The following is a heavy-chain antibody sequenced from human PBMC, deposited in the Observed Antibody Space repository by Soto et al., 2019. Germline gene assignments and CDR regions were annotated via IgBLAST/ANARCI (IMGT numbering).Heavy chain of an antibody. V-gene: IGHV3-15*07. J-gene: IGHJ4*02. CDR1: GFSFTNAW. D-gene: IGHD3-22*01. Sequence: PGGSLRLSCAAPGFSFTNAWMNWVRQAPGKGLEWVGRFKSINDGGTTDYATPVKGRFTISRDDSKNTLYLQMNSLKTEDTAVYYCTREGRYDSSGYSGWGQGT. CDR3: TREGRYDSSGYSG. CDR2: FKSINDGGTT.